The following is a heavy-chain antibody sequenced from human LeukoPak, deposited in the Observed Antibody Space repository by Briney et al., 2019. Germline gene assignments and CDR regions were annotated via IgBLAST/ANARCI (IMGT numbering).Heavy chain of an antibody. CDR1: GFTFSSYA. J-gene: IGHJ4*02. CDR2: ISGSGGST. D-gene: IGHD3-22*01. CDR3: AKGPSPTMIVVEYYFDY. V-gene: IGHV3-23*01. Sequence: TGGSLRLSCAASGFTFSSYAMSWVRQAPGKGLEWVSAISGSGGSTYYADSVKGRFTISRDNSKNTLYLQMNSLRAEDTAVYYCAKGPSPTMIVVEYYFDYWGQGTLVTVSS.